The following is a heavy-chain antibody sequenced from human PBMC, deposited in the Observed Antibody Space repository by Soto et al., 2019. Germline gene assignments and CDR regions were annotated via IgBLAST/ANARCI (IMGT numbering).Heavy chain of an antibody. D-gene: IGHD1-1*01. CDR1: GFTFSTHA. Sequence: EVQLLESGGALVQPGGSLRLSCAASGFTFSTHAMTWVRQAPGKGLDWVSSISSGGSTFYADSVQGRFTISRDNSKNTLYLQMNSLRPEDTAVYYCAKERRGTPIPTDFWGRGALVTVSS. CDR3: AKERRGTPIPTDF. V-gene: IGHV3-23*01. CDR2: ISSGGST. J-gene: IGHJ4*02.